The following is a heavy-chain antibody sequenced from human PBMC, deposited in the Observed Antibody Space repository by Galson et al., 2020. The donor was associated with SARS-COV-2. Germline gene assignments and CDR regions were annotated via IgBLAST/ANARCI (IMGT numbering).Heavy chain of an antibody. V-gene: IGHV3-21*01. CDR1: GFTFSSSS. CDR3: APQLERREYYDYGMDV. D-gene: IGHD1-1*01. Sequence: GESQKISCAASGFTFSSSSMNWVRQAPGKGLEWVSSISSSSSYIYYADSVKGRFTISRDNAKNSLYLQMNSLRAEDTAVYYCAPQLERREYYDYGMDVWGQGTTVTVSS. CDR2: ISSSSSYI. J-gene: IGHJ6*02.